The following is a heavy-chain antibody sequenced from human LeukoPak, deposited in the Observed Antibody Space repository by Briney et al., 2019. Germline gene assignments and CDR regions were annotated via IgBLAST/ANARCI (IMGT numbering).Heavy chain of an antibody. J-gene: IGHJ4*02. CDR1: GGSFSGYY. D-gene: IGHD3-22*01. CDR2: INHSGST. V-gene: IGHV4-34*01. Sequence: SETPSLTCAVYGGSFSGYYWSWIRQPPGKGLEWIGEINHSGSTNYNPSLKSRVTISVDTSKNQFSLKLSSVTAADTAVYYCATSKGVDYYDSSGYPYYFGYWGQGTLVTVSS. CDR3: ATSKGVDYYDSSGYPYYFGY.